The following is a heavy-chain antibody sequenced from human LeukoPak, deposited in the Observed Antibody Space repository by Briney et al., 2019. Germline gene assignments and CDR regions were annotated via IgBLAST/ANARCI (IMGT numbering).Heavy chain of an antibody. J-gene: IGHJ3*02. CDR2: IYTSGST. CDR3: AGAQDVDYYDSSDNAFDI. CDR1: GGSISSYY. Sequence: SETLSLTCTVSGGSISSYYWSWIRQPAGKGLEWIGRIYTSGSTNYNPSLKSRVTMSVDTSKNQFSLKLSSVTAADTAVYYCAGAQDVDYYDSSDNAFDIWGQGTMVTVSS. V-gene: IGHV4-4*07. D-gene: IGHD3-22*01.